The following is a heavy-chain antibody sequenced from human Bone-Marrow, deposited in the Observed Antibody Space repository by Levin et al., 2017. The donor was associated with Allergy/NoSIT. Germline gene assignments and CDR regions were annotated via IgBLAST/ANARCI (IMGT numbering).Heavy chain of an antibody. CDR3: AKIAPYGLVLVVYAPVAFDY. V-gene: IGHV3-23*01. Sequence: PGGSLRLSCAASGFTFSSYAMSWVRQAPGKGLEWVSAISGSGGSTYYADSVKGRFTISRDNSKNTLYLQMNSLRAEDTAVYYCAKIAPYGLVLVVYAPVAFDYWGQGTLVTVSS. CDR1: GFTFSSYA. CDR2: ISGSGGST. D-gene: IGHD2-8*02. J-gene: IGHJ4*02.